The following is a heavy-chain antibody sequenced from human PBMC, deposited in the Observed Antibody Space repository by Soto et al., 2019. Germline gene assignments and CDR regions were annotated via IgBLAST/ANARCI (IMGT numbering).Heavy chain of an antibody. Sequence: SETLSLTCAVYGGSFSGYYWTWIRQPPGTGLEWIGEINHSGSTNYNPSLKSRVTISVDTSKNQFSLKLSSVTAADTAVYYCARDTGGPYYFDYWGQGTLVTVSS. J-gene: IGHJ4*02. CDR2: INHSGST. V-gene: IGHV4-34*09. D-gene: IGHD3-10*01. CDR3: ARDTGGPYYFDY. CDR1: GGSFSGYY.